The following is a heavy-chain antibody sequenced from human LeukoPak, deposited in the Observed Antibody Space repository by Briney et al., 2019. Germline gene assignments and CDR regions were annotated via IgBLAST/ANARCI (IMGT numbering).Heavy chain of an antibody. V-gene: IGHV4-39*02. Sequence: SETLSLTCTVSGGSISSSSYYWGWIRQPPWKGLEWIGSIYYSGSTYYNPSLKSRVTISVDTSKNQFSLKLSSVTAADTAVYYCAREPIPDAFDIWGQGTMVTVSS. CDR1: GGSISSSSYY. CDR2: IYYSGST. J-gene: IGHJ3*02. CDR3: AREPIPDAFDI.